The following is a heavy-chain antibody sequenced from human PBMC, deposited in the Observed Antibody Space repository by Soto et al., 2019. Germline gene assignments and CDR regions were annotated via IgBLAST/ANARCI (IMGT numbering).Heavy chain of an antibody. D-gene: IGHD2-8*02. CDR2: IWYDGSDK. V-gene: IGHV3-33*01. CDR1: GFIFSTYG. J-gene: IGHJ4*02. Sequence: QVQLVESGGGVVQPGRSLRLSCAASGFIFSTYGMHWVRQAPGKGLEWVAVIWYDGSDKYYADSVKGRFTISRDNSKNTLYMQMNSLRAEDTAVYYCARASGPFDYLGQGTLGTVSS. CDR3: ARASGPFDY.